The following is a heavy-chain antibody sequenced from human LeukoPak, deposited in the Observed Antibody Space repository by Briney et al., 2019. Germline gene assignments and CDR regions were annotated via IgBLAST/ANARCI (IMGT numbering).Heavy chain of an antibody. V-gene: IGHV3-23*01. CDR1: GFTFSTYA. J-gene: IGHJ3*02. CDR2: ISGGGGST. Sequence: GGSLRLSCAAPGFTFSTYAMGWVRQAPGKGLKGVSVISGGGGSTYYADSVKGRFTISRDNSKNTLYLQMNSLRAEDTAVYYCAKELYNWNDGRAFDIWGQGTMVTVSS. CDR3: AKELYNWNDGRAFDI. D-gene: IGHD1-20*01.